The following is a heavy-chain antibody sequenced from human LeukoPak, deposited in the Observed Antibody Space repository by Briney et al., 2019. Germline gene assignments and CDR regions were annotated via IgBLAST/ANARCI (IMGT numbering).Heavy chain of an antibody. D-gene: IGHD3-22*01. CDR1: GFIFSSYG. V-gene: IGHV3-30*03. CDR3: ARDNYDSSGFDY. Sequence: GGSLRLSCAASGFIFSSYGMHWVRQAPGKGLEWVAVISYDGSNKYYADSVKGRFTISRDNSKNTLYLQMNSLRAEDTAVYYCARDNYDSSGFDYWGQGTLVTVSS. CDR2: ISYDGSNK. J-gene: IGHJ4*02.